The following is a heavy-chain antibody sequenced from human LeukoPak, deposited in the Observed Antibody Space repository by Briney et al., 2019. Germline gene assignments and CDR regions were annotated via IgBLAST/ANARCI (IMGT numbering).Heavy chain of an antibody. V-gene: IGHV3-23*01. Sequence: HPGGSLRLSCAASGFAFSSYAMSWVRQAPGKGLEWVSSSSGSGGDTYYADSVKGRFTISRDNSKNTLYLQMNSLRAEDTAVYYCAKLSWGELLSHDFDYWGQGTLVTVSS. CDR2: SSGSGGDT. CDR1: GFAFSSYA. J-gene: IGHJ4*02. CDR3: AKLSWGELLSHDFDY. D-gene: IGHD1-26*01.